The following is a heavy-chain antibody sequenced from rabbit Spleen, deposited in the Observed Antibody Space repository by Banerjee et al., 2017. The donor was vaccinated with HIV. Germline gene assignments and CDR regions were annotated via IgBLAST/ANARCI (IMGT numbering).Heavy chain of an antibody. J-gene: IGHJ4*01. D-gene: IGHD1-1*01. Sequence: QSLDESGGDLVKPGASLTLTCKASGLDFSGDSYDSYMCWVRQAPGKGLEWIACINIATGKSVYASWAKGRFTISRTSSTTVTLQMTSLTAADTATYFCARDLTSVIGWNFNLWGQGTLVTVS. CDR3: ARDLTSVIGWNFNL. CDR1: GLDFSGDSY. V-gene: IGHV1S40*01. CDR2: INIATGKS.